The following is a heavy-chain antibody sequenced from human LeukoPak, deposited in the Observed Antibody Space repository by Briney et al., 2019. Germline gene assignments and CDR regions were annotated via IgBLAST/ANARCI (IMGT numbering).Heavy chain of an antibody. Sequence: GGSLRLSCAASGFTFSSYGMHWVRQAPGKGLEWVAFIRYDGSNKYYADSVKGRFTISRDNSKNTLYLQMNSLRAEDTAVYYCAKTRLRGYNRGYFDYWGQGTLVTVSS. CDR1: GFTFSSYG. V-gene: IGHV3-30*02. J-gene: IGHJ4*02. CDR2: IRYDGSNK. CDR3: AKTRLRGYNRGYFDY. D-gene: IGHD5-12*01.